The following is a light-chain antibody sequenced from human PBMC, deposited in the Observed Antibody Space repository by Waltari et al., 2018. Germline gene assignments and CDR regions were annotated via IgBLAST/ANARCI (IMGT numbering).Light chain of an antibody. CDR3: QQYGSSPFT. CDR1: QSVSSSY. V-gene: IGKV3-20*01. J-gene: IGKJ3*01. Sequence: CRASQSVSSSYLAWYQQKPGQAPRLLIYGASSRATGIPDSFSGSGSGTDFTLTISRLEPEDFAVYYCQQYGSSPFTFGPGTKVDIK. CDR2: GAS.